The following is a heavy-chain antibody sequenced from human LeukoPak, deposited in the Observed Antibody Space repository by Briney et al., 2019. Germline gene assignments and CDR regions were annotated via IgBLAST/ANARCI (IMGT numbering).Heavy chain of an antibody. J-gene: IGHJ3*02. CDR2: INAGNGNT. CDR1: GYTFTSYA. D-gene: IGHD3-3*01. Sequence: ASVKVSCKASGYTFTSYAMHWVRQAPGQRLEWMGWINAGNGNTKYSQKFQGRVTITRDTSASTAYMELSSLRSEDTAVSYCARRAHYDFWSGREDAFDIWGQGTMVTVSS. V-gene: IGHV1-3*01. CDR3: ARRAHYDFWSGREDAFDI.